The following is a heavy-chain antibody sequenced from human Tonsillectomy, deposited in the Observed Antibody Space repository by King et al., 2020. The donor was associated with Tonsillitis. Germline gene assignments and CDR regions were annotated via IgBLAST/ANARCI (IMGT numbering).Heavy chain of an antibody. Sequence: VQLVESGGGVVQPGRSLRLSCAASGFTFSSYGMHWVRQAPGKGLEWVAVISYDGSNKYYADSVKGRFTISRDNSKNTLYLQVNSLRAEDTAGYFCAKEGEVVPAAIWGYYYYYMDVWGKGTTVTVSS. D-gene: IGHD2-2*02. CDR3: AKEGEVVPAAIWGYYYYYMDV. V-gene: IGHV3-30*18. J-gene: IGHJ6*03. CDR2: ISYDGSNK. CDR1: GFTFSSYG.